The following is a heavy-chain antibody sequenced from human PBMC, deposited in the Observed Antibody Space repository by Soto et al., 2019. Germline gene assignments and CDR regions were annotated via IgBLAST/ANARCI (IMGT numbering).Heavy chain of an antibody. CDR3: ARHLERGFGESYYYYYYMDV. Sequence: PSETLSLTCTVSGGSISSYYWSWIRQPPGKGLEWIGYIYYSGSTNYNASLKSRVTISVDTSKNQFSLKLSSVTAADTAVYYCARHLERGFGESYYYYYYMDVWGKGTTVTVSS. CDR1: GGSISSYY. J-gene: IGHJ6*03. CDR2: IYYSGST. V-gene: IGHV4-59*08. D-gene: IGHD3-10*01.